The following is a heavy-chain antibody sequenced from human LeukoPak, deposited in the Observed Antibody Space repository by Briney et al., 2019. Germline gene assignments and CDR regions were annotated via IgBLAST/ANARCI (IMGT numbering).Heavy chain of an antibody. V-gene: IGHV1-18*01. J-gene: IGHJ6*02. CDR3: AREPVTMVRGVIITDYYYGMDV. CDR1: GYIFTSYG. Sequence: ASVKVSCKASGYIFTSYGISWVRQAPGQGLEWMGWISVYNGNTNYPQRLQGRVTMTTDTSTSTAYMELRSLRSDDTAVYYCAREPVTMVRGVIITDYYYGMDVWGQGTTVTVSS. D-gene: IGHD3-10*01. CDR2: ISVYNGNT.